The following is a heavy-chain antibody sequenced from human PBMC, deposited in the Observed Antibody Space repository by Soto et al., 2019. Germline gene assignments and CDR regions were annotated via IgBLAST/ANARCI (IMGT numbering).Heavy chain of an antibody. Sequence: EVQLVESGGGLVQPGGSLRLSCAASGFTCSDHYMDWVRQAPGKGLEWVGRSRDKVRSHRTEFAASVKGRFTISRDDSKNYVYLEMNSLKTEDTAVYYCARSLVVGYPYYGMDVWGQGTTVTVSS. D-gene: IGHD2-15*01. CDR3: ARSLVVGYPYYGMDV. J-gene: IGHJ6*02. CDR1: GFTCSDHY. V-gene: IGHV3-72*01. CDR2: SRDKVRSHRT.